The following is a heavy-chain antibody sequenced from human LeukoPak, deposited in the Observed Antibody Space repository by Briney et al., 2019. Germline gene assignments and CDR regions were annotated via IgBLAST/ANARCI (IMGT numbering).Heavy chain of an antibody. CDR2: ISVYNGNT. CDR3: ARGVGANSRPDY. CDR1: GYTFTSYG. D-gene: IGHD1-26*01. J-gene: IGHJ4*02. V-gene: IGHV1-18*01. Sequence: AASVKVSCKASGYTFTSYGISWVRQAPGQGLEWMGWISVYNGNTKYAQKFQGRVTMTTDTSTSTAYMELRSLKSDDTAVYYCARGVGANSRPDYWGQGTLVTVSS.